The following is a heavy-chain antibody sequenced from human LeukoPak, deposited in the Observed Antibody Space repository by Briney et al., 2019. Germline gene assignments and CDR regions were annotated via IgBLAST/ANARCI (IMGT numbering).Heavy chain of an antibody. CDR2: IKQDGSEK. CDR3: ARDDSSSPYYYYGMDV. J-gene: IGHJ6*02. Sequence: GGSLRLSCAASGFTFSSYWMSWVRQAPGKGLEWVANIKQDGSEKYYMDSVKGRFTISRDNAKNSLYLQMNSLRAEDTAVYYCARDDSSSPYYYYGMDVWGQGTTVTVSS. V-gene: IGHV3-7*01. CDR1: GFTFSSYW. D-gene: IGHD6-13*01.